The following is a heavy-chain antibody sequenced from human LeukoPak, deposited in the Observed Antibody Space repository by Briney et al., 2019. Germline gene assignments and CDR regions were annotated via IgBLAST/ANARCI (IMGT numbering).Heavy chain of an antibody. D-gene: IGHD3-10*01. CDR3: AKERGTAGECAFDI. Sequence: PGGSLRLSCAASGFTFSAYWMSWVRRAPGKGLEWVANIKPDGRQKYYVDSVNGRFTISRDNAKNSLYLQMNSLRAEDTAVYYCAKERGTAGECAFDIWGQGTLVTVS. V-gene: IGHV3-7*03. CDR2: IKPDGRQK. J-gene: IGHJ3*02. CDR1: GFTFSAYW.